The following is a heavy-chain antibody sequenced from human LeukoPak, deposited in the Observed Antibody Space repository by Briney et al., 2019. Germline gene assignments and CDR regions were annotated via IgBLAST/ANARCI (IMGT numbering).Heavy chain of an antibody. CDR1: GFTFSSYG. CDR2: ISGSGGST. V-gene: IGHV3-23*01. Sequence: GGTLRLSCAASGFTFSSYGMSWVRQAPGKGLEWVSAISGSGGSTYYADSVKGRFTISRDNSKNTLYLQMNSLRAEDTAVYYCARGGLVRGTINSMIALDIWGQGTTVTVSS. D-gene: IGHD3-10*01. J-gene: IGHJ3*02. CDR3: ARGGLVRGTINSMIALDI.